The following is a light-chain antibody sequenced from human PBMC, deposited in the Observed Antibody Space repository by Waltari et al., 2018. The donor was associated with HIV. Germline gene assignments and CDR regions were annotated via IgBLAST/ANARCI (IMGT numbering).Light chain of an antibody. CDR1: KIGSKS. V-gene: IGLV3-21*04. Sequence: SYVLTQPPSVSVAPGQTARITCGGNKIGSKSLPWSPQKPGQAPVLVIYYDRDRPSGIPERFSASNSGNTATLTISRVEAGDEADYYCHVWDNSRGHVVFGGGTKLTVL. CDR3: HVWDNSRGHVV. CDR2: YDR. J-gene: IGLJ2*01.